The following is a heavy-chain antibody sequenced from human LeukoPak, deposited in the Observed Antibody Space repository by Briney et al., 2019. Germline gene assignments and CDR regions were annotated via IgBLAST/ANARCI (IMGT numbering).Heavy chain of an antibody. CDR3: ARHSYSSGRSSWFDP. D-gene: IGHD6-19*01. CDR2: IYYSGST. Sequence: SETLSLTCTASGGSISSYYWSWIRQPPGKGLEWIGYIYYSGSTNYNPSLKSRVTISVDTSKNQFSLKLSSVTAADTAVYYCARHSYSSGRSSWFDPWGQGTLVTVSS. J-gene: IGHJ5*02. CDR1: GGSISSYY. V-gene: IGHV4-59*08.